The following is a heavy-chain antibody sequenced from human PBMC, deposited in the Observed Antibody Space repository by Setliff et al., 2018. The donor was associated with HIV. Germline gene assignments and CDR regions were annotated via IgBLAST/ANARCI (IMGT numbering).Heavy chain of an antibody. CDR3: ARLRVVGGHAGGSQQFVDY. CDR2: IYYSERTYYNSGSA. CDR1: GGSISSSFYY. J-gene: IGHJ4*02. V-gene: IGHV4-39*01. D-gene: IGHD2-21*01. Sequence: TLSLTCTVSGGSISSSFYYWGWIRQPPGKGLEWIGSIYYSERTYYNSGSAYYNPSLKSRVTISVDTSKNQFSLKLSSVPAADTAVYYCARLRVVGGHAGGSQQFVDYWGQGTLVTVSS.